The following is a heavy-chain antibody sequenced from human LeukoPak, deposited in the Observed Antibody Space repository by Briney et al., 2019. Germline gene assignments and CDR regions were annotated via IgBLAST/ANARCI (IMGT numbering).Heavy chain of an antibody. CDR1: AFTVTSYQ. CDR3: ARDLRGNYSV. J-gene: IGHJ3*01. Sequence: GGSLRLSCAASAFTVTSYQMSWVRQAPGKGLEWVSCIHSDDYIRYADSVRGRFIISRDKSKNTLYLQMNSLRAEDTALYYCARDLRGNYSVWGRGTMVIVSS. V-gene: IGHV3-66*01. D-gene: IGHD3-10*01. CDR2: IHSDDYI.